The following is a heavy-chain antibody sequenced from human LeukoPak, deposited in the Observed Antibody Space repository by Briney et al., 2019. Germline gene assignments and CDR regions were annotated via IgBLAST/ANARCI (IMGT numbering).Heavy chain of an antibody. CDR3: ARAYGSSPNFDY. V-gene: IGHV4-4*07. D-gene: IGHD6-19*01. J-gene: IGHJ4*02. CDR1: GGSISTYY. CDR2: IYTSGST. Sequence: SETLSLTCTVSGGSISTYYWSWIRRPAGKGLEWIGLIYTSGSTNYNPSLKSRVTMSVDTSKNQFSLKLTSVTAADTAIYYCARAYGSSPNFDYWGQGTLITVSS.